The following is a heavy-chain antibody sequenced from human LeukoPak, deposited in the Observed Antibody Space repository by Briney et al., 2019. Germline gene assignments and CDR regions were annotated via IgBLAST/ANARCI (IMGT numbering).Heavy chain of an antibody. Sequence: GASVKVSCKTSGGTFSSYAISWVRQAPGQGLEWMGGIIPIFGTANYAQKFQGRVTITTDESTSTAYMELSSLRSEDTAVYYCARVPRRDSSGYPYYFDYWGQGTLVTVSS. D-gene: IGHD3-22*01. CDR3: ARVPRRDSSGYPYYFDY. J-gene: IGHJ4*02. CDR1: GGTFSSYA. CDR2: IIPIFGTA. V-gene: IGHV1-69*05.